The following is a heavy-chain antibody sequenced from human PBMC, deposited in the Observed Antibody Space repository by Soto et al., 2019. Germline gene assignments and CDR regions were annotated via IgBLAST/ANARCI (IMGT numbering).Heavy chain of an antibody. J-gene: IGHJ4*02. CDR1: GGFISSYY. CDR3: ARHNYGSGSTYFDY. Sequence: PSETLSLTCTVSGGFISSYYWSWIRQPPGKGLEWIGYIYYSGSTNYNPSLKSRVTISVDTSKNQFSLKLSSVTAADTAMYYCARHNYGSGSTYFDYWGQGTLVTVSS. D-gene: IGHD3-10*01. CDR2: IYYSGST. V-gene: IGHV4-59*08.